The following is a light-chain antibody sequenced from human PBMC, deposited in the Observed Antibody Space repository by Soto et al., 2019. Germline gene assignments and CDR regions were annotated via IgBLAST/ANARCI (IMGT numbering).Light chain of an antibody. V-gene: IGKV3-15*01. J-gene: IGKJ5*01. CDR1: QSVSSN. CDR2: GAS. CDR3: QQYNNWPIT. Sequence: EIVKAQSPATLSVSPGERATLSCRASQSVSSNLAWYQQRPGQAPRLLIYGASTRATDIPARFSGSGSGTEFTLTISSLQSEDFAVYYCQQYNNWPITFGQGTRLEIK.